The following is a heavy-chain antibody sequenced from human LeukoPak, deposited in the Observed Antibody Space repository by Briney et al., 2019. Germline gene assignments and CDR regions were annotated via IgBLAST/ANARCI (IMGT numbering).Heavy chain of an antibody. D-gene: IGHD2-2*02. CDR2: IKQDGSEK. V-gene: IGHV3-7*03. CDR3: ARGSRYCSSTSCYSFDY. J-gene: IGHJ4*02. Sequence: GGSLRLSCAASGFTFSSYWMSWVRQAPGKGLEWVANIKQDGSEKYYVDSVKGRFTISRDNAKNSLYLQMNSLRAEDTAVYYCARGSRYCSSTSCYSFDYWGQGTLVTVSS. CDR1: GFTFSSYW.